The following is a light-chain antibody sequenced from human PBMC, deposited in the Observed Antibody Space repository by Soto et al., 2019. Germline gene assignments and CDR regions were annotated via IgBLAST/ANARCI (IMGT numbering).Light chain of an antibody. V-gene: IGKV3-15*01. Sequence: EIVMTQSPATLSVSPGERATLSCRASQSVSSNLAWYQQKPGQAPRLLIYGASTRAPGIPARFSGSGSGTEFTLTISNLQSEDFEVYYCQQYNNWPLFGGGTKLEIQ. CDR2: GAS. CDR1: QSVSSN. CDR3: QQYNNWPL. J-gene: IGKJ4*01.